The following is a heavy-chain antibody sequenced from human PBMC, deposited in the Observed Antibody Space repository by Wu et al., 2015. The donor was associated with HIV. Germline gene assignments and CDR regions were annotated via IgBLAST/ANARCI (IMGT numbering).Heavy chain of an antibody. D-gene: IGHD6-19*01. CDR3: ARDMGHEGRQWLVQPGAFDI. CDR1: GYTFTGYY. CDR2: INPNSGGT. J-gene: IGHJ3*02. Sequence: QVQLVQSGAEVKKSGASVKVSCKASGYTFTGYYMHWVRQAPGQGLEWMGWINPNSGGTNYAQKFQGRVTMTRDTSISTAYMELSRLRSDDTAVYYCARDMGHEGRQWLVQPGAFDIWGQGTMVTVSS. V-gene: IGHV1-2*02.